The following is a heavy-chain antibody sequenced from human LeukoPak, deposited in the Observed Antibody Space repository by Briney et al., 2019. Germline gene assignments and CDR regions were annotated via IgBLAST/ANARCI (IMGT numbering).Heavy chain of an antibody. D-gene: IGHD5-12*01. Sequence: SVKVSCKAPGGTFSSYAISWVRQAPGQGLEWMGGIIPIFGTANYAQKFQGRVTITADESTSTAYMELSSLRSEDTAVYYCARPGRGRYSGYDWFPYYFDYWGQGTLVTVSS. CDR1: GGTFSSYA. V-gene: IGHV1-69*13. CDR2: IIPIFGTA. CDR3: ARPGRGRYSGYDWFPYYFDY. J-gene: IGHJ4*02.